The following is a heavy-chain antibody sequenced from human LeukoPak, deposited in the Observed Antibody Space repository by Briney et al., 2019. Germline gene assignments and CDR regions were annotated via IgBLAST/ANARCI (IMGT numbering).Heavy chain of an antibody. Sequence: PSETLSLTCTVSGGSISSGGYYWSWIRQHPGKGLEWIGYIYYSGSTYYNPSLKSRVTISVDTSKNQFSLKLSSVTAADTAVYYCARGLFTTVPKPPHYWGQGTLVTVSS. J-gene: IGHJ4*02. CDR2: IYYSGST. CDR3: ARGLFTTVPKPPHY. D-gene: IGHD4-17*01. CDR1: GGSISSGGYY. V-gene: IGHV4-31*03.